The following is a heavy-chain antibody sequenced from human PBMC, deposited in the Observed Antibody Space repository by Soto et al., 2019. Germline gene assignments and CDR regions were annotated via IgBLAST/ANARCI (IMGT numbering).Heavy chain of an antibody. J-gene: IGHJ4*02. CDR3: AKDMRPKSIAALTDY. Sequence: GGSLRLSCAASGFTFDDYAMHWVRQAPGKGLEWVSGISWNSGSIGYADSVKGRFTISRDNAKNSLYLQMNSLRAEDTALYYCAKDMRPKSIAALTDYWGQGTLVTVSS. CDR2: ISWNSGSI. CDR1: GFTFDDYA. D-gene: IGHD6-13*01. V-gene: IGHV3-9*01.